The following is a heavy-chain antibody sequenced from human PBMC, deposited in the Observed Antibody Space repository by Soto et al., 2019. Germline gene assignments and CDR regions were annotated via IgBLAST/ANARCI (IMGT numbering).Heavy chain of an antibody. Sequence: QVQLVQSGAEVKKPGASVKVSCKASGYTFTRNAIHWVRQAPGQRLEWIGKIDAGNGNTKYSEKFQGRVTITRDTSAIAAYMELSTLRSEDTSIYFCARSATDYSRFDYWGPGTLVTVSS. J-gene: IGHJ4*02. CDR1: GYTFTRNA. D-gene: IGHD3-9*01. CDR3: ARSATDYSRFDY. CDR2: IDAGNGNT. V-gene: IGHV1-3*01.